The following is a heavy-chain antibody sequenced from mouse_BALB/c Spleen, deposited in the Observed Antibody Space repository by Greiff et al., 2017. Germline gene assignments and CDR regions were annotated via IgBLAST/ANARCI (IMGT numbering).Heavy chain of an antibody. J-gene: IGHJ4*01. CDR1: GYTFTSYW. D-gene: IGHD1-2*01. CDR2: IDPENGDT. V-gene: IGHV1-53*01. Sequence: QVQLQQPGAELVKPGASVKLSCKASGYTFTSYWMHWVKQRPGQGLEWIGWIDPENGDTEYAPKFKGKATLTEDKSSSTAYMQLSSLTSDDSAVYFCARGYGHAMDYWGQGTSVTVSS. CDR3: ARGYGHAMDY.